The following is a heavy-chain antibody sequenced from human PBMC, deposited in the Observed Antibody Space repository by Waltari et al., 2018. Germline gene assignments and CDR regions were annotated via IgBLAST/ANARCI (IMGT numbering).Heavy chain of an antibody. Sequence: EVLLLESGGDLVQPGGSLRLSCAASGFSFSSYVMSWVRQPPGKGLEWVSGISGSGDDTYYADSVKGRFTVSRDNSKNTLYLQMPSLRVADTAVYYCAKGTAHYGMDVWGQGTTVTVSS. V-gene: IGHV3-23*01. J-gene: IGHJ6*02. CDR3: AKGTAHYGMDV. CDR1: GFSFSSYV. CDR2: ISGSGDDT. D-gene: IGHD2-8*02.